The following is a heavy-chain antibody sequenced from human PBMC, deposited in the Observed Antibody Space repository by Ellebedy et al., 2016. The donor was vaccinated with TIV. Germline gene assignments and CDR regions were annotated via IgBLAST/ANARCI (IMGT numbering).Heavy chain of an antibody. Sequence: PGGSLRLSCAASGFTFNNYAMSWVRQAPGKGLEWVSAISGSGGSTYYADSVKGRFTISRDNSKNTVYLQMNSLRAEDTTVYYCAKRVTMVRGVITYYHYAMDVWGQGTTVTVSS. D-gene: IGHD3-10*01. CDR2: ISGSGGST. V-gene: IGHV3-23*01. CDR1: GFTFNNYA. CDR3: AKRVTMVRGVITYYHYAMDV. J-gene: IGHJ6*02.